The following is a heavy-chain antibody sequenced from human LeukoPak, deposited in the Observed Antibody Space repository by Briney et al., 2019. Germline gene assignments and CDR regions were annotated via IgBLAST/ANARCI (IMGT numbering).Heavy chain of an antibody. CDR1: GFTFSEYW. J-gene: IGHJ3*02. CDR2: INSDGSST. Sequence: GGSLRLSCAASGFTFSEYWMHWVRQAPGKGLVWVSRINSDGSSTSYADSVKGRFTISRDIAKNTLYLQMNSLRAEDTAVYYCAREEVTVTDAFDIWGQGTLVTVSS. CDR3: AREEVTVTDAFDI. V-gene: IGHV3-74*01. D-gene: IGHD4-17*01.